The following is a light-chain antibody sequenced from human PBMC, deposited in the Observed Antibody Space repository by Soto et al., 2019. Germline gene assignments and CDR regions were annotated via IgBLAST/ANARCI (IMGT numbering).Light chain of an antibody. J-gene: IGKJ5*01. CDR2: GAS. Sequence: EIVLRQSPGTLSLSPGERDTLSCRASQSVSSSYLAWYQQKPGQAPRLLFYGASTRATGIPARFSGSGSGTEFTLPISSLQPEDFAAYYCQQYNNWPPITFGQGTRLEIK. CDR1: QSVSSSY. CDR3: QQYNNWPPIT. V-gene: IGKV3-15*01.